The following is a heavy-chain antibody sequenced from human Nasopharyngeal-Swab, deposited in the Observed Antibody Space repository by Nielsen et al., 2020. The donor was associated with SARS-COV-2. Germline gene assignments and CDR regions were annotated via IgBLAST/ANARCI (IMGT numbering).Heavy chain of an antibody. J-gene: IGHJ3*02. CDR2: IYYSGST. CDR3: ARATITMIVVVDAFDI. V-gene: IGHV4-31*03. CDR1: GGSISSGGYY. D-gene: IGHD3-22*01. Sequence: SETLSLTCTVSGGSISSGGYYWSWIRQHPGKGLEWIGYIYYSGSTYYNPSLKSRVTISVDTSKNQFSLKLSSVTAADTAVYYCARATITMIVVVDAFDIWGQGTMVPSPQ.